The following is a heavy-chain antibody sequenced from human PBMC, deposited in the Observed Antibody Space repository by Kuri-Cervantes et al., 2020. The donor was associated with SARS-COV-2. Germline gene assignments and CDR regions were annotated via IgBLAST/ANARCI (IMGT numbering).Heavy chain of an antibody. J-gene: IGHJ5*02. D-gene: IGHD1-7*01. Sequence: SETLSLTCTVSGASLSSADFYWSWIRQPPGKGLEWIGYIYFSGTTYYSPSLQSRVTISVDTSKNQFSLKLTSVTVADTAVYYCVSTETGNTNWFDPWGQGTLVTVSS. CDR1: GASLSSADFY. V-gene: IGHV4-30-4*01. CDR2: IYFSGTT. CDR3: VSTETGNTNWFDP.